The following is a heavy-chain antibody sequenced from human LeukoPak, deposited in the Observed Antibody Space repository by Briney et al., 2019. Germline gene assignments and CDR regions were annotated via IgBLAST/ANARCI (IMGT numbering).Heavy chain of an antibody. CDR3: AREGGLSRYPVLSHGSFDY. J-gene: IGHJ4*02. CDR2: IIPIFGTA. Sequence: ASVKVSCKASGGTFSSYAISWARQAPGQGLEWMGGIIPIFGTANYAQKFQGRVTITADESTSTAYMELSSLRSEDTAVYYCAREGGLSRYPVLSHGSFDYWGQGTLVTVSS. CDR1: GGTFSSYA. D-gene: IGHD2-2*01. V-gene: IGHV1-69*13.